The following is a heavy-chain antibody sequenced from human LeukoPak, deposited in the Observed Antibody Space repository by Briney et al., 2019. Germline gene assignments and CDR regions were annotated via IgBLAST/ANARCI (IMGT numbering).Heavy chain of an antibody. CDR1: GYTFTSYG. V-gene: IGHV1-18*01. J-gene: IGHJ6*03. D-gene: IGHD2-8*01. CDR3: ASRKGYCTNGVCYTNYYYYYMDV. CDR2: ISAYNGNT. Sequence: GASVKVSCKASGYTFTSYGISWVRQAPGQGLEWMGWISAYNGNTNYAQKLQGRVTMTRDTSISTAYMELSSLRSEDTAVYYCASRKGYCTNGVCYTNYYYYYMDVWGKGTTVTVSS.